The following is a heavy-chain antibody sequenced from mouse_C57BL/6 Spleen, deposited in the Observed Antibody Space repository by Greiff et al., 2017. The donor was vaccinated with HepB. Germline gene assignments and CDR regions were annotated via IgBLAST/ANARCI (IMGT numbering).Heavy chain of an antibody. Sequence: QVQLQQSGAELARPGASVKMSCKASGYTFTSYTMHWVKQRPGQGLEWIGYINPSSGYTKYNQKFKDKATLTADKSYSTAYMQLSSLTSEDSAVYYCARTVITTVVAPFGYWGQGTLVTVSA. CDR2: INPSSGYT. V-gene: IGHV1-4*01. J-gene: IGHJ3*01. CDR3: ARTVITTVVAPFGY. CDR1: GYTFTSYT. D-gene: IGHD1-1*01.